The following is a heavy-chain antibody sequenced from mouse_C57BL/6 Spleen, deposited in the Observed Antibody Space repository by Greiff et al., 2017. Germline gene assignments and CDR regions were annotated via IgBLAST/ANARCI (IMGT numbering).Heavy chain of an antibody. J-gene: IGHJ2*01. CDR2: IHPNSGST. Sequence: QVQLQQPGAELVKPGASVKLSCKASGYTFTSYWMHWVKQRPGQGLEWIGMIHPNSGSTNYNEKFKSKATLTVDKSSSTAYMQLSSLTSEDSAVNYCARESSGYYFDVWGQGTTLTVSS. D-gene: IGHD3-2*02. CDR1: GYTFTSYW. V-gene: IGHV1-64*01. CDR3: ARESSGYYFDV.